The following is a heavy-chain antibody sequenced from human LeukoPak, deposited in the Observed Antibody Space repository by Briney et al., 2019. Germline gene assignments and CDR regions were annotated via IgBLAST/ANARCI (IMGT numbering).Heavy chain of an antibody. D-gene: IGHD1-1*01. V-gene: IGHV3-23*01. CDR2: ISGTGGST. Sequence: GGSLRLSCAASGFTVTNNYMAWVRQVPGKGLEWVSAISGTGGSTHYTDSVKGRFTISRDNSKNTLYLQMNSLRAEDTAVYYCAKDLQPLANWGQGTLVTVSS. J-gene: IGHJ4*02. CDR1: GFTVTNNY. CDR3: AKDLQPLAN.